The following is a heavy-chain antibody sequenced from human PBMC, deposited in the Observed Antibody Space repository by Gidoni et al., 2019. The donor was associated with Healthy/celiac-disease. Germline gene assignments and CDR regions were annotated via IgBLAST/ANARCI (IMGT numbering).Heavy chain of an antibody. V-gene: IGHV1-69*06. CDR3: ARAHYDFWSGYYPYNWFDP. CDR2: IIPIFGTA. Sequence: QVQLVQSGAEVKKPGSSVKVSCKASGGTFSSYAISWVRQAPGQGLEWMGGIIPIFGTANYAQKFQGRVTITADKSTSTAYMELSSLRSEDTAVYYCARAHYDFWSGYYPYNWFDPWGQGTLVTVSS. J-gene: IGHJ5*02. D-gene: IGHD3-3*01. CDR1: GGTFSSYA.